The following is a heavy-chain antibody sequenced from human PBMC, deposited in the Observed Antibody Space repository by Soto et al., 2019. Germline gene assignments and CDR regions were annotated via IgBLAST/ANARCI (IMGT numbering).Heavy chain of an antibody. CDR3: ARTTMFYRGWFDP. V-gene: IGHV1-3*01. Sequence: GSVKVSCKAAGYNFTSYAMHWVRQAPGQRLEWMGWINAGSGNTKYSKKFQGRVTITRDTSESTAYMELGSVRSVETAVYYRARTTMFYRGWFDPWGQGTLVTVSS. D-gene: IGHD3-10*02. J-gene: IGHJ5*02. CDR1: GYNFTSYA. CDR2: INAGSGNT.